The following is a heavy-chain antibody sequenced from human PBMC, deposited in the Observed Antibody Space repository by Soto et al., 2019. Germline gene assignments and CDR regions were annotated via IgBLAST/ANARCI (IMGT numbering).Heavy chain of an antibody. CDR3: RXGGEFILAVQGDEPGKYYVDT. V-gene: IGHV4-39*07. D-gene: IGHD3-10*01. CDR2: INHSGST. Sequence: SSETLSLTCTVSGGSVNSDSYYWSWIRQPPGKGLEWIGEINHSGSTNQNPSLQSRVSISVDTSKNQFSLSLKSVTAADRAVYYCRXGGEFILAVQGDEPGKYYVDTWCQGTVVTVSS. CDR1: GGSVNSDSYY. J-gene: IGHJ4*02.